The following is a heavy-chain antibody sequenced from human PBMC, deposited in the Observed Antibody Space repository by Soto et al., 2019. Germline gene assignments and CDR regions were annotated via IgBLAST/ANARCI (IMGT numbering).Heavy chain of an antibody. J-gene: IGHJ4*02. CDR1: GGSFSGYY. V-gene: IGHV4-34*01. Sequence: PSETLSLTCAVYGGSFSGYYWSWIRQPPGKGLEWIGEINHSGSTNYNPSLKSRVTISVDTSKNQFSLKLSSVTAADTAVYYCARVAEGHFDYWGQGTLLTVSS. CDR3: ARVAEGHFDY. CDR2: INHSGST.